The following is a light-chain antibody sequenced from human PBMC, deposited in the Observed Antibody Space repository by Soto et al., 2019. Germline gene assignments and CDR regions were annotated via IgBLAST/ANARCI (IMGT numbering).Light chain of an antibody. CDR3: SSYTGSSTPYV. CDR1: SSDVGGYNY. J-gene: IGLJ1*01. CDR2: EVS. Sequence: QSALTQPASVSGSSGQSITISCTGTSSDVGGYNYVSWYQQHPGKAPKLMIYEVSNRPSGVSNRFSGSKSGNTASLTISGLQAEDEADYYCSSYTGSSTPYVFRTGTKVTVL. V-gene: IGLV2-14*01.